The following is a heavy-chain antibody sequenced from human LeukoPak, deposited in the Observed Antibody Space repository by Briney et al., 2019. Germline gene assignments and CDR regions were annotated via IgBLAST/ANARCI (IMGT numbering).Heavy chain of an antibody. CDR2: IYTSGST. CDR3: ARASPLESDYFQGPLDY. D-gene: IGHD2/OR15-2a*01. V-gene: IGHV4-59*10. J-gene: IGHJ4*02. Sequence: SETLSLTCAVYSESFIGYYWSWIRQPAGKGLEWIGRIYTSGSTNYNPSLKSRVTISVDTSKNQFSLKLSSVTAADTAVYYCARASPLESDYFQGPLDYWGQGTLVTVSS. CDR1: SESFIGYY.